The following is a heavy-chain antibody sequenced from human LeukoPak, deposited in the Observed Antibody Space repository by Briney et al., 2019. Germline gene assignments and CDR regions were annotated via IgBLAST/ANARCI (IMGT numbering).Heavy chain of an antibody. J-gene: IGHJ3*02. CDR1: GFTFSSYG. CDR2: ISYDGSNK. CDR3: ARADGLGELPYI. D-gene: IGHD3-16*02. V-gene: IGHV3-30*03. Sequence: GGSLRLSCAASGFTFSSYGMHWVRQAPGKGLEWVAVISYDGSNKYYADSVKGRFTISRDNSKNTLYLQMNSLRAEDTAVYYCARADGLGELPYIWGQGTMVTVSS.